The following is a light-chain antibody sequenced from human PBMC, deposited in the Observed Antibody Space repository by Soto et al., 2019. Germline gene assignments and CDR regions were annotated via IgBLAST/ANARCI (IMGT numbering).Light chain of an antibody. CDR1: QDISKY. CDR3: QHYDNLLVT. Sequence: DIQMTQSPSSLSASVGDRVTITCQASQDISKYLNWYQQKPGKAPKLLIYDASNLETGVPSRFSEGGSETDFTLTISRLQPEDIATYYCQHYDNLLVTFGPGTKVDIK. CDR2: DAS. J-gene: IGKJ3*01. V-gene: IGKV1-33*01.